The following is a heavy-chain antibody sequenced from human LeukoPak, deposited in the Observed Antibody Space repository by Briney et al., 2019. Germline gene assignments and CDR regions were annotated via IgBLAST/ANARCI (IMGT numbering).Heavy chain of an antibody. V-gene: IGHV4-38-2*02. CDR2: IYHSGST. D-gene: IGHD4-23*01. CDR3: ARGGGPSNWFDP. Sequence: SETLSLTCTVSGYSISSGYYWGWIRQPPGKGLEWIGSIYHSGSTYYNPSLKSRVAISVDTSKNQFSLKLSSVTAADTAVYYCARGGGPSNWFDPWGQGTLVTVSS. J-gene: IGHJ5*02. CDR1: GYSISSGYY.